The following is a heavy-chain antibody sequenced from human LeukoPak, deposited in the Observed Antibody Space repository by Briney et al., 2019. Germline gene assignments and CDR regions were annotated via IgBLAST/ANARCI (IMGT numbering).Heavy chain of an antibody. J-gene: IGHJ4*02. V-gene: IGHV4-38-2*02. Sequence: SETLSLTCTVSGYSISSGYYWGWIRQPPGKGLEWIGSIYHSGSTYYNPSLKSRVTISVDTSKNQFSLKLSPVTAADTAVYYCAREAXLTXGXXXXYWXQXTLVTVSS. CDR3: AREAXLTXGXXXXY. CDR2: IYHSGST. D-gene: IGHD3-22*01. CDR1: GYSISSGYY.